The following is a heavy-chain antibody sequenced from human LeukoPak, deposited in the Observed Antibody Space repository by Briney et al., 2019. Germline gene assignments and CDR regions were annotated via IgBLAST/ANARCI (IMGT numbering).Heavy chain of an antibody. Sequence: PGGSLRLSCAASGFTFSSYSMNWVRQAPGKGLEWVSSISSSSSYIYYADSVKGRFTISRDNAKNSLYLQMNSLRAEDTAVYYCARDFYYYDNRHRLGQVAWGQGTLVTVSS. CDR2: ISSSSSYI. J-gene: IGHJ5*02. CDR1: GFTFSSYS. CDR3: ARDFYYYDNRHRLGQVA. D-gene: IGHD3-22*01. V-gene: IGHV3-21*01.